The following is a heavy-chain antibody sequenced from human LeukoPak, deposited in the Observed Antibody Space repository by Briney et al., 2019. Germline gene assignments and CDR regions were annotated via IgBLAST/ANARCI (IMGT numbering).Heavy chain of an antibody. CDR1: GYTFTGYY. CDR2: INPNSGGT. CDR3: ARVSILYYYYMDV. V-gene: IGHV1-2*02. D-gene: IGHD2-21*01. Sequence: ASVKVPCKASGYTFTGYYMHWVRQAPGQGLEWMGWINPNSGGTNYAQKFQGRVTMTRDTSISTVYMELSRLRSDDTAVYYCARVSILYYYYMDVWGKGTTVTVSS. J-gene: IGHJ6*03.